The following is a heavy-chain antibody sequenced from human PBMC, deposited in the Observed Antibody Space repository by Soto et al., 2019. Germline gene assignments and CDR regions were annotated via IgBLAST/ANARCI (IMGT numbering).Heavy chain of an antibody. J-gene: IGHJ3*01. CDR1: GGSISTDSYN. Sequence: QLQLQESGPGLVKPSETLSLTCSVSGGSISTDSYNWDWIRQSPGKGLEWIGTIYYDGTPSYNPSLKSQDTISVDTSRNHFSLKVKSVTAADTAMYYCARFFGNAFDVWGQGTMVKVSS. CDR3: ARFFGNAFDV. CDR2: IYYDGTP. V-gene: IGHV4-39*02. D-gene: IGHD3-3*01.